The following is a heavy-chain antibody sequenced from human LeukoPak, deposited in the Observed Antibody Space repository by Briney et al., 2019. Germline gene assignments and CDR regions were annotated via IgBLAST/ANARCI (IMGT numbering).Heavy chain of an antibody. CDR3: ARGGGRMATTFDY. CDR2: ISYDGSNK. V-gene: IGHV3-30-3*01. J-gene: IGHJ4*02. D-gene: IGHD5-24*01. Sequence: GRSLRLSCAASGFTFSSYAMHWVRQAPGKGLEWVAVISYDGSNKYYADSVKGRFTISRDNSRNTLYLQMNSLRAEDTAVYYCARGGGRMATTFDYWGQGTLVTVSS. CDR1: GFTFSSYA.